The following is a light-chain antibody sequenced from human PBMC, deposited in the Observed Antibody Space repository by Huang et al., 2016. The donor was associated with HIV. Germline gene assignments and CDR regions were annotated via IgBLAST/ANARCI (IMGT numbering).Light chain of an antibody. V-gene: IGKV3-15*01. CDR3: QQYNDWPLT. Sequence: EIVMTQSPVTLSVSPGERVTLSCRASQSLYNNLAWYQHRPGQAPRVLIYGASTRATNVPARFSGSGSGTEFTLTISSLVSEDFAVYYCQQYNDWPLTFGGGTTVEI. CDR1: QSLYNN. J-gene: IGKJ4*01. CDR2: GAS.